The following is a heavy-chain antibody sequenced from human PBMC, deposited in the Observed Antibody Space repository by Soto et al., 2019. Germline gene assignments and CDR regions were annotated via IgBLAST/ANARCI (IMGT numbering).Heavy chain of an antibody. CDR1: GVSIDTYY. CDR3: ARDRVSPKPGYYYYYYGMNV. CDR2: FYASGSA. V-gene: IGHV4-4*07. D-gene: IGHD5-12*01. J-gene: IGHJ6*02. Sequence: ETLSLTCTVSGVSIDTYYWTWMRKPAGKGLEWIGRFYASGSADYNPSLKSRVTMSVDTSKNQFSLKLTSVTAADTAVYYCARDRVSPKPGYYYYYYGMNVWGQGTAVTVSS.